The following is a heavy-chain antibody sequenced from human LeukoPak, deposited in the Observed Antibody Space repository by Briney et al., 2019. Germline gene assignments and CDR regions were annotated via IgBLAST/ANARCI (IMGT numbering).Heavy chain of an antibody. J-gene: IGHJ3*02. Sequence: SETLSLTCTVSGGSISSGGYYWSWIRQHPGKGLEWIGYIYYSGSTYYNPSLKSRVTISVDTSKNQFSLKLSSVTAADTAVYYCARSPENVLRFLEWSFGAFDIWGQGTMVTVSP. CDR1: GGSISSGGYY. CDR3: ARSPENVLRFLEWSFGAFDI. CDR2: IYYSGST. V-gene: IGHV4-31*03. D-gene: IGHD3-3*01.